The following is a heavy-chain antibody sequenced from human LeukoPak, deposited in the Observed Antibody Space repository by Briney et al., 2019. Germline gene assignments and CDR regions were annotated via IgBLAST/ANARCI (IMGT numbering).Heavy chain of an antibody. J-gene: IGHJ3*02. D-gene: IGHD6-19*01. V-gene: IGHV4-59*01. CDR3: ARERSPRKAVAGYAFDI. Sequence: SETLSLTCTVSGGSISSYYWSWIRQPPGKGLEWIGYIYYSGSTNYNPSLKSRVTISVDTSKNQFSLKLSSVTAADTAVYYCARERSPRKAVAGYAFDIWGQGTMVTVSS. CDR2: IYYSGST. CDR1: GGSISSYY.